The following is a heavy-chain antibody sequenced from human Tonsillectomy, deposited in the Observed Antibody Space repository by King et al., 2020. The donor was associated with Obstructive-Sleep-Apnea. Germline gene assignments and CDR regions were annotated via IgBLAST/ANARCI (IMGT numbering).Heavy chain of an antibody. CDR3: ARSGSCFGGSCYRVDASVYFYYGMDV. CDR2: ISYDGSNK. CDR1: GFTFSSYA. D-gene: IGHD2-15*01. Sequence: VQLVESGGGVVQPGRSLRLSCAASGFTFSSYAMHWVRQAPGKGLEWVAVISYDGSNKYYADSVKGRFTISRDNSKNTLYLQMNSLRAEDTAVYNCARSGSCFGGSCYRVDASVYFYYGMDVWGQGTTVTVSS. J-gene: IGHJ6*02. V-gene: IGHV3-30*04.